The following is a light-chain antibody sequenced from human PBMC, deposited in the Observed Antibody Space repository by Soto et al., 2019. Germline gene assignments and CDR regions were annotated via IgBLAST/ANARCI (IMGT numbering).Light chain of an antibody. Sequence: SSELTQPPSVSVSPGQTASITCSGDKLGDKYACWYQQKPGQSPVLVIYQDSKRPSGIPERFSGSNSGNTATLTISGTQAMVEADYYCQAWDSSTGVVFGGGTKLTVL. V-gene: IGLV3-1*01. CDR1: KLGDKY. CDR2: QDS. CDR3: QAWDSSTGVV. J-gene: IGLJ2*01.